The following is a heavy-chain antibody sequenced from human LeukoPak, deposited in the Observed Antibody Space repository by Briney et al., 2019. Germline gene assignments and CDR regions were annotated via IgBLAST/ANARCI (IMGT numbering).Heavy chain of an antibody. CDR3: ARIRDASNWYFDL. CDR1: GFTFSSYG. CDR2: IWYDGSSQ. Sequence: PGGSLRLSCAASGFTFSSYGMYWVRQAPGKGLEWVAVIWYDGSSQFYADSVKGRFTISRDHSKNTLYLQMNTLRAEGTAVYYCARIRDASNWYFDLWGRGTLVTVSS. J-gene: IGHJ2*01. V-gene: IGHV3-33*07. D-gene: IGHD5-24*01.